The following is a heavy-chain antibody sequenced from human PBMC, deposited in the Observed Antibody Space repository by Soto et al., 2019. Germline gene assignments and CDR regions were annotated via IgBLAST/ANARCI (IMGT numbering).Heavy chain of an antibody. CDR3: ARMASFYCSGGSCYPTYGMVV. D-gene: IGHD2-15*01. Sequence: QVQLVESGGGVVQPGRSLRLSCAASGFTFSSYAMHWVRQAPGKGLEWVAVISSDGSNKYYADSVKGRFTISRDNSKNALYLQVNSLRAEDTAVYYCARMASFYCSGGSCYPTYGMVVWGQGTTVTVSS. J-gene: IGHJ6*02. V-gene: IGHV3-30-3*01. CDR1: GFTFSSYA. CDR2: ISSDGSNK.